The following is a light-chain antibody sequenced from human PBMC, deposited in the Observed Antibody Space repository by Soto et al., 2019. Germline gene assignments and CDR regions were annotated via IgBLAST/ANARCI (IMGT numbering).Light chain of an antibody. J-gene: IGKJ2*01. CDR3: QQYNGYSLYT. Sequence: DIQMTQSPSTLSASVGDRVTITCRATQSISSWLAWYQQKPGKAPKLLIYDASTLESGVPSRFSGSGSGTEFTLTISSLQPDDFATYYCQQYNGYSLYTFGQGTNLEIK. CDR1: QSISSW. V-gene: IGKV1-5*01. CDR2: DAS.